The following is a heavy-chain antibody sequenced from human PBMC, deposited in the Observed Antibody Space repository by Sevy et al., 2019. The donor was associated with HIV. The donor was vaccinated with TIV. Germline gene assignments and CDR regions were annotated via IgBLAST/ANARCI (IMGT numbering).Heavy chain of an antibody. CDR1: GYIFGIYD. V-gene: IGHV1-18*01. D-gene: IGHD1-26*01. CDR3: ARGRAPDNGRYYFDS. Sequence: ASVKVSCKASGYIFGIYDISWVRQAPGQGLEWMGWITPYSGDTNYAQKLQGRVTMTTDTSTRTSYMELSSLTSDDAGVYYCARGRAPDNGRYYFDSWAQGTLVTFSS. CDR2: ITPYSGDT. J-gene: IGHJ4*02.